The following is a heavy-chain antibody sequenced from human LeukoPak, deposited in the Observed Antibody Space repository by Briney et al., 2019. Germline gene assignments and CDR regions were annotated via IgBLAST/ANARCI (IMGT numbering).Heavy chain of an antibody. J-gene: IGHJ4*02. CDR1: GYTFTSYG. Sequence: ASVKVSCKASGYTFTSYGISWVRQAPGQGLEWMGWISAHNGNTNYAQKLQGRVTMTTDTSTSTAYMELRSLRSDDTAVYYCARALRIHLGGYSGSYGGFDYWGQGTLVTVSS. D-gene: IGHD1-26*01. CDR3: ARALRIHLGGYSGSYGGFDY. CDR2: ISAHNGNT. V-gene: IGHV1-18*01.